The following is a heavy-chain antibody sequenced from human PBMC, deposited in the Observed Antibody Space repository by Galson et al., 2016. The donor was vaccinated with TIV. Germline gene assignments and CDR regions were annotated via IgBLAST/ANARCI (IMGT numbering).Heavy chain of an antibody. D-gene: IGHD2-21*01. CDR2: ISWNGGVV. CDR3: CKGSGDAPYYFYMDV. Sequence: SLRLSCAASGFTFDDCALHWVRQAPGKGLEWVSGISWNGGVVGSADSVKGRFTISRGNAKKSLYLQMNSLTTDDTAVYFCCKGSGDAPYYFYMDVWGEGTTVIVSS. CDR1: GFTFDDCA. V-gene: IGHV3-9*01. J-gene: IGHJ6*03.